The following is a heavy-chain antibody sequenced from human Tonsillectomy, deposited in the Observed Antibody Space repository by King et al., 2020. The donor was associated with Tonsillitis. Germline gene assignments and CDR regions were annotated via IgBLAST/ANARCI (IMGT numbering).Heavy chain of an antibody. Sequence: VQLVESGGGLAQPGGSLRLSCAASGFTFSTYAMSWVRQAPGKGLEGLSSITDTGGSTFYADSVRGRFTISRDNSKNTLYLEMNSLRAEDTAVYFCATAIDSGWYFYFDYWGQGALVTVSS. D-gene: IGHD6-19*01. J-gene: IGHJ4*02. CDR3: ATAIDSGWYFYFDY. V-gene: IGHV3-23*04. CDR2: ITDTGGST. CDR1: GFTFSTYA.